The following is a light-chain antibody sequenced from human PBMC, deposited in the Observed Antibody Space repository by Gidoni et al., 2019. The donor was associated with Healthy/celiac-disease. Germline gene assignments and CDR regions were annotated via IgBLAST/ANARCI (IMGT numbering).Light chain of an antibody. V-gene: IGKV1-39*01. CDR3: QPSYSTPWP. CDR2: AAS. J-gene: IGKJ1*01. Sequence: DIQMTQSPSSLSASVGDRVTITCRASQSISSYLNWYQQKPGKAPKLLIYAASSLQSGVPSRFSGRGSGTDFTLTISSLQPEDFATYYCQPSYSTPWPFGQGTKVEIK. CDR1: QSISSY.